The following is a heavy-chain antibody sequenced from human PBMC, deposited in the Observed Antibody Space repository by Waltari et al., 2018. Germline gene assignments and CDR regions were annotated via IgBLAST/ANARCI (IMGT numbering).Heavy chain of an antibody. CDR1: GGSISIGGYY. CDR2: IYCSGGT. V-gene: IGHV4-31*03. CDR3: ARERGYCSGGSCHFYDYYMDV. Sequence: QVQLQESGPGLVKPSQTLSLTCTVSGGSISIGGYYWSWIRQHPGKGLEWIGYIYCSGGTYYNPSLKSRVTISVDTSKNQFPLKLSSVTAADTAVYYCARERGYCSGGSCHFYDYYMDVWGKGTTVTVSS. D-gene: IGHD2-15*01. J-gene: IGHJ6*03.